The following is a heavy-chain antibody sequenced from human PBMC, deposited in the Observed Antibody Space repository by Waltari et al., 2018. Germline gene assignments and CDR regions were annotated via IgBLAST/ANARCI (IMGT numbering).Heavy chain of an antibody. CDR3: ARDRGEYSGYDGVDY. V-gene: IGHV1-69*08. D-gene: IGHD5-12*01. CDR2: IIPIFGTA. J-gene: IGHJ4*02. CDR1: GGTFSSYA. Sequence: QVQLVQSGAEVKKPGSSVKVSCKASGGTFSSYAISWVRQAPGQGLEWMGRIIPIFGTANYTQKFQGRVTITADKSTSTAYMELSSLRSEDTAVYYCARDRGEYSGYDGVDYWGQGTLVTVSS.